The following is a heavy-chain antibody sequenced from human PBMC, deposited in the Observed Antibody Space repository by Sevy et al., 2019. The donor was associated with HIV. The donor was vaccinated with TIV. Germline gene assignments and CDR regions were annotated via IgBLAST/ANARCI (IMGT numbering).Heavy chain of an antibody. V-gene: IGHV3-23*01. CDR2: ISGSGGGT. CDR3: AKSTRRGYSGSWYYYYMDV. CDR1: GFTFSSYA. D-gene: IGHD6-13*01. Sequence: EGSLRLSCAASGFTFSSYAMSWVRQAPGKGLEWVSAISGSGGGTYYADSVKGRFTISRDNSKNTLYLQMNSLRAEDTAVYYCAKSTRRGYSGSWYYYYMDVWGKGTTVTVSS. J-gene: IGHJ6*03.